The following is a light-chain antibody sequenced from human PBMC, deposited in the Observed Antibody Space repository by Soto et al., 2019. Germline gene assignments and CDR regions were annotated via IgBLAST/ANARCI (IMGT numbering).Light chain of an antibody. Sequence: ENVLTQSPDTLSLSPGERATLSCRASQTIASDYFAWYQQKPGQAPRLLMYDATNRATGIPDRFSGSGSGTAFTLNIRRLEPEDFSAYYCQQYGSLPWTFGQCTKVEIK. CDR3: QQYGSLPWT. CDR2: DAT. V-gene: IGKV3-20*01. J-gene: IGKJ1*01. CDR1: QTIASDY.